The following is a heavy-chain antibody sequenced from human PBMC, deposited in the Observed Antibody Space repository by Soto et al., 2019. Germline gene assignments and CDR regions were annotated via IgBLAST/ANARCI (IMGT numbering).Heavy chain of an antibody. Sequence: QVQLVQSGAEVKKPGASVKVSCKASGYTFTSYGISWVRQAPGQGLEWMGWISAYNGNTNYAQKLQGRVNMTTDTSTSTAYMELRSLRSDDTAVYYCAREQLPNDPYYSYYGMDVWGQGTTVTVSS. CDR1: GYTFTSYG. V-gene: IGHV1-18*01. J-gene: IGHJ6*02. CDR2: ISAYNGNT. CDR3: AREQLPNDPYYSYYGMDV. D-gene: IGHD1-1*01.